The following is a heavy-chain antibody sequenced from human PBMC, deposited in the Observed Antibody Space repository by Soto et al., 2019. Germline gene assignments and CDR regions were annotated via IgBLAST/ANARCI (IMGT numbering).Heavy chain of an antibody. J-gene: IGHJ6*03. Sequence: PSGTLSPTCTVSGGSISSYYWSWIRQPPGKGLEWIGYIYYSGSTNYNPSLKSRVTISVDTSKNQFSLKLSSVTAADTAVYYCARRSGSSSWYDYYYYMDVWGKGTTVTVSS. CDR2: IYYSGST. CDR1: GGSISSYY. CDR3: ARRSGSSSWYDYYYYMDV. D-gene: IGHD6-13*01. V-gene: IGHV4-59*08.